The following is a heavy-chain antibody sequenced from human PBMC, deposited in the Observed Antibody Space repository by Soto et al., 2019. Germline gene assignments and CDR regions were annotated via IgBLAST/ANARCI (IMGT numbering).Heavy chain of an antibody. D-gene: IGHD3-22*01. V-gene: IGHV1-69*13. CDR1: GGTFSIYA. Sequence: SVKVSCKASGGTFSIYAISWVLRSPVRWLEWMGGIIPIFGTANYAQKFQGRVTITADESTSTAYMELSSLRSEDTAVYYCARDLDPYYYDSSGSGIFDYWGQGTLVTVSS. J-gene: IGHJ4*02. CDR3: ARDLDPYYYDSSGSGIFDY. CDR2: IIPIFGTA.